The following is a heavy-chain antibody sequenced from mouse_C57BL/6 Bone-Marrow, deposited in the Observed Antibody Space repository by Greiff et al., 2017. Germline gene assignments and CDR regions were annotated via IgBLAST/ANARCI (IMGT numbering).Heavy chain of an antibody. V-gene: IGHV1-55*01. J-gene: IGHJ3*01. D-gene: IGHD2-3*01. CDR2: IYPGSGST. CDR1: GYTFTSYW. CDR3: ARFIADGTGAPY. Sequence: VKLMASGAELVKPGASVKMSCKASGYTFTSYWITWVKPRPGHGLEWIGDIYPGSGSTNYNEKFKSKATLTVDTSSSTAYMQLSSLTSEDSAVYYCARFIADGTGAPYWGQGTLVTVSA.